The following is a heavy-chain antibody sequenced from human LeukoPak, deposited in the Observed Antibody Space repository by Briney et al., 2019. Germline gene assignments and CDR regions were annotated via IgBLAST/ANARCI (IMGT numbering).Heavy chain of an antibody. CDR2: IYYSGST. D-gene: IGHD6-13*01. V-gene: IGHV4-39*01. J-gene: IGHJ5*02. Sequence: SETLSLTCTVSGGSISSSSYYWGWIRQPPGKGLEWIGSIYYSGSTYYNPSLKSRVTISVDTSKNQFSLKLSSVTAADTAVYYCASGIAADNWFDPWGQGTLVTVSS. CDR3: ASGIAADNWFDP. CDR1: GGSISSSSYY.